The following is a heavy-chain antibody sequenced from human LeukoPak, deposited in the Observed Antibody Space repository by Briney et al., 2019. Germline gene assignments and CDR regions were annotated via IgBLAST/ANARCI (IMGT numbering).Heavy chain of an antibody. D-gene: IGHD3-22*01. CDR3: ARVAPYYYDSSGYYPYYYYGMDV. CDR2: MNPNSGNT. V-gene: IGHV1-8*02. J-gene: IGHJ6*02. CDR1: GYTFTSYA. Sequence: ASVKVSCKASGYTFTSYAMNWVRQATGQGLEWMGWMNPNSGNTGYAQKFQGRVTMTRNTSISTAYMELSSLRSEDTAVYYCARVAPYYYDSSGYYPYYYYGMDVWGQGTTVTVSS.